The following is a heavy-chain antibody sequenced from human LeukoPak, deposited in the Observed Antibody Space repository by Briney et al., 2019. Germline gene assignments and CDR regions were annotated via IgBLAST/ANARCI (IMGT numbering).Heavy chain of an antibody. D-gene: IGHD3-22*01. J-gene: IGHJ3*02. Sequence: GGSLRLSCEASGFTFSTYGMHWVRQAPGKGLEWVAVISYDGSNKYYADSVKGRFTISRDSSKNTLYLQMNSLRAEDTAVYYCAKDRGYHYDSSGYYRMDAFDIWGQGTMVTVSS. V-gene: IGHV3-30*19. CDR1: GFTFSTYG. CDR3: AKDRGYHYDSSGYYRMDAFDI. CDR2: ISYDGSNK.